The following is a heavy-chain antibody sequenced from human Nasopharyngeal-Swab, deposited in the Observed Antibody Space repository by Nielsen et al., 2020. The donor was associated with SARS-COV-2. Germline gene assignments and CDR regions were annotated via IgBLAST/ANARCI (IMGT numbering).Heavy chain of an antibody. CDR1: GFSVSDNY. CDR2: TFSGLTT. CDR3: ARGRGGSDWFLDL. Sequence: GGSLRLSCAASGFSVSDNYIHWVRQAPGKGLQWVSFTFSGLTTYYSDSVKGRFTISRHNSENTLYLQMNSLRPEGTAIYYCARGRGGSDWFLDLWGRGTLVTVSS. J-gene: IGHJ2*01. D-gene: IGHD3-16*01. V-gene: IGHV3-53*04.